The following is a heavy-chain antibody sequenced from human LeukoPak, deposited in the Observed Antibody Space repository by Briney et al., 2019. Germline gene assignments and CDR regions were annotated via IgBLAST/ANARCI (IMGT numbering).Heavy chain of an antibody. Sequence: GGSLRLSCAASGFTFSSYGMHWVRQAPGKGLEWVAFIRYDGSNKYYADSVKGRFTISRDNSKNTLYLQMNSLRAEDTAVYYCAKDRRGGYYYAGVDMDVWGKGTTVTISS. CDR1: GFTFSSYG. V-gene: IGHV3-30*02. CDR3: AKDRRGGYYYAGVDMDV. J-gene: IGHJ6*03. D-gene: IGHD3-22*01. CDR2: IRYDGSNK.